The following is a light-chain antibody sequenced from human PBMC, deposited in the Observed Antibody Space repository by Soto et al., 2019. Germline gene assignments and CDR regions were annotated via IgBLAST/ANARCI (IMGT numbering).Light chain of an antibody. CDR1: SSDVGRYDY. Sequence: QSVLTQAPSASGSPGQSVTISCTGTSSDVGRYDYVSWYQQHPGKAPKLMIYEVSKRPSGVPDRFSGSKSGNTASLTVSGLQAEDEADYYCSSYAGSNNLVFGTGTKLTVL. V-gene: IGLV2-8*01. CDR2: EVS. CDR3: SSYAGSNNLV. J-gene: IGLJ1*01.